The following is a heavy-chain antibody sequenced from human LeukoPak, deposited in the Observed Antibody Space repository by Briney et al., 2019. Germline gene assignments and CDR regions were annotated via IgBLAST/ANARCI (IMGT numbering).Heavy chain of an antibody. V-gene: IGHV1-69*13. CDR3: ARSLLVVPAALYYYMDV. D-gene: IGHD2-2*01. CDR1: GGTFSSYA. Sequence: SVKVSCKASGGTFSSYAISWVRQAPGQGLEWMGGIIPIFGTANYAQKFQGRVTITADESTSTAYMELSSLRSEDTAVYYCARSLLVVPAALYYYMDVWGKGTTVTVS. CDR2: IIPIFGTA. J-gene: IGHJ6*03.